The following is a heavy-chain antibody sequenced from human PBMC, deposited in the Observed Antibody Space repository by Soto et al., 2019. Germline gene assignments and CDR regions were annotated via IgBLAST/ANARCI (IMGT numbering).Heavy chain of an antibody. CDR3: AHPRGYGVFDAYDI. V-gene: IGHV3-30*03. Sequence: PGGSLRLSCAGSGFTFRWFGMNWVRQAPGKGLEWVARISNDGSNEYYVDSVKGRFTISRDNSVNTLFMQMNSLRTEDTAVYYCAHPRGYGVFDAYDIWGQGALVTVSS. CDR1: GFTFRWFG. CDR2: ISNDGSNE. J-gene: IGHJ3*02. D-gene: IGHD4-17*01.